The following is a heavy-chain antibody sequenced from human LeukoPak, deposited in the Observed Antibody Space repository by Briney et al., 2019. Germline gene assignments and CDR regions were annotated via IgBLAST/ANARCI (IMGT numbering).Heavy chain of an antibody. CDR2: FDPEDGET. CDR1: GYTLTELS. V-gene: IGHV1-24*01. D-gene: IGHD2-21*01. J-gene: IGHJ4*02. Sequence: ASVKVSCKVSGYTLTELSMHWVRQAPGKGLEWMGGFDPEDGETIYAQKFQGRVTMTEDTSTDTAYMELSSLRSDDTAVYYCARIAPHRRVAVEYYFDYWGQGTLVTVSS. CDR3: ARIAPHRRVAVEYYFDY.